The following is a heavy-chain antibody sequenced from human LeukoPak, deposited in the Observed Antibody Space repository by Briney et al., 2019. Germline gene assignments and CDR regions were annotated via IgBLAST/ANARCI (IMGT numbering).Heavy chain of an antibody. Sequence: SVKVSCKASGGTFSSYAISWVRQAPGQGLEWMGGIIPIFGTANYAQKFQGRVTITTDESTSTAYMELSSLRSEDTAVYYCASSIVVVPAAIGAFDYWGQGTLVTVSS. CDR2: IIPIFGTA. CDR3: ASSIVVVPAAIGAFDY. D-gene: IGHD2-2*02. CDR1: GGTFSSYA. V-gene: IGHV1-69*05. J-gene: IGHJ4*02.